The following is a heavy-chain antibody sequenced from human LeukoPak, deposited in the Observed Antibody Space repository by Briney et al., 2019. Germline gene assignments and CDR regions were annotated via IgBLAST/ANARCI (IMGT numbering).Heavy chain of an antibody. CDR1: GFTFSSYG. CDR2: ISGSGGST. Sequence: GGTLRLSCAVSGFTFSSYGMSWVRQAPGKGLEWVSAISGSGGSTYYADSVKGRFTISRDNSKNTLYLQMNSLRAEDTAVYYCAKDPAIVWLLRYYFDYWGQGTLVTVSS. J-gene: IGHJ4*02. V-gene: IGHV3-23*01. CDR3: AKDPAIVWLLRYYFDY. D-gene: IGHD2-21*01.